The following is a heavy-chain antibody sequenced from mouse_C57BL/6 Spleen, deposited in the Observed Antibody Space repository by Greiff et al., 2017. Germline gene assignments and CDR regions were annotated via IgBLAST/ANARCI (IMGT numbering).Heavy chain of an antibody. CDR1: GYTFTSYW. CDR2: IDPSDSYT. V-gene: IGHV1-69*01. Sequence: QVQLKQPGAELVMPGASVKLSCKASGYTFTSYWMHWVKQRPGQGLEWIGEIDPSDSYTNYNQKFKGKSTLTVDKSSSTAYMQLSSLTSEDSAVYYCARSPAYYSSHYAMDYWGQGTSVTVSS. CDR3: ARSPAYYSSHYAMDY. D-gene: IGHD2-5*01. J-gene: IGHJ4*01.